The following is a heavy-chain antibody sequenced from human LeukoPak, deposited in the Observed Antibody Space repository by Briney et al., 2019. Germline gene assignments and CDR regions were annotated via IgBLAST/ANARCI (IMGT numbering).Heavy chain of an antibody. J-gene: IGHJ4*02. V-gene: IGHV1-2*02. CDR3: ARDSPGIAAAGHDY. CDR1: GYTFTGYY. CDR2: INPNSGGT. Sequence: ASVKVSCKASGYTFTGYYMHWVRQAPGQGLEWMGWINPNSGGTNYAQKFQGRVTMTRDTSISTAYMELSRLRFDDTAVYYCARDSPGIAAAGHDYWGQGTLVTVSS. D-gene: IGHD6-13*01.